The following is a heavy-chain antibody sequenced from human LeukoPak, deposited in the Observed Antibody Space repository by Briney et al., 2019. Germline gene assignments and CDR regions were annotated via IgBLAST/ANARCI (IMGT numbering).Heavy chain of an antibody. D-gene: IGHD3-16*01. V-gene: IGHV4-30-2*01. CDR1: GGSISSGGYS. CDR3: ATLSIMITFGGVSAWFDP. Sequence: SETLSLTCAVSGGSISSGGYSWIWIRQPPGKGLEWIGYTYHSGSTYYNPSLKSRVTISVDRSKNQFSLKLSSVTAADTAVYYCATLSIMITFGGVSAWFDPWGQGTLVTVSS. J-gene: IGHJ5*02. CDR2: TYHSGST.